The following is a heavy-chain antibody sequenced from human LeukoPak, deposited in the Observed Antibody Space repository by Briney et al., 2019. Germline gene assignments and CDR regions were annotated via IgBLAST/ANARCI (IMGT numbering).Heavy chain of an antibody. CDR2: IYYSGST. J-gene: IGHJ4*02. Sequence: PSETLSLTCTVSGGSISSGGYYWSWIRQHPGKGLEWIGYIYYSGSTYYNPSLKSRVTISVDTSKNQFSLKLSSVTAADTAVYYCARGAQYRSSTSCRLTYFDYWGQGTLVTVSS. V-gene: IGHV4-31*03. D-gene: IGHD2-2*01. CDR3: ARGAQYRSSTSCRLTYFDY. CDR1: GGSISSGGYY.